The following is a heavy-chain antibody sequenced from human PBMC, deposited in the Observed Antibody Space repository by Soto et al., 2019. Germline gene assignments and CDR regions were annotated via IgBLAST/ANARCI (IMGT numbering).Heavy chain of an antibody. CDR1: GFIFSNYT. D-gene: IGHD5-12*01. J-gene: IGHJ3*01. Sequence: GWSLRLSCAASGFIFSNYTMNWVRQAPGKGLEWVSVIGGRGGSAYYADSAQGRFTISRDNSKNTLSLQMSSLTADDTAIYYCVREGRGSFDFWGRGTMVTVSS. CDR3: VREGRGSFDF. CDR2: IGGRGGSA. V-gene: IGHV3-23*01.